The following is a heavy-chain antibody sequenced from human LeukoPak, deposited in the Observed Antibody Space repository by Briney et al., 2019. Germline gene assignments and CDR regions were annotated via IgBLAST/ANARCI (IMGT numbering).Heavy chain of an antibody. Sequence: SETLSLTCAVYGGSFSGYYWSWIRQPPGKGLEWIGEINHSGSTNYNPSLKSRVTISVDTSKNQFSLKLSSVTAADTAVYYCARGPPATVNWFDPWGQGTLVTVSS. CDR2: INHSGST. CDR1: GGSFSGYY. CDR3: ARGPPATVNWFDP. D-gene: IGHD4-11*01. J-gene: IGHJ5*02. V-gene: IGHV4-34*01.